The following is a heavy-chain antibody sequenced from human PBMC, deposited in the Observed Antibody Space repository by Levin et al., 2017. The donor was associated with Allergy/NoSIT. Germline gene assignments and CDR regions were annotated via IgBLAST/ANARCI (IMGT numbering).Heavy chain of an antibody. J-gene: IGHJ6*02. CDR1: GASMSSSSFY. CDR3: ARYGSSLLYAMDI. D-gene: IGHD1-26*01. V-gene: IGHV4-39*01. CDR2: MYSSGTA. Sequence: SQTLSLTCTVSGASMSSSSFYWGWIRQPPGKGLEWIGSMYSSGTAYYNPSLKGRVPISLDTSENQFSLKLTSVTAADKAVYYWARYGSSLLYAMDIWGQGTSVTVSS.